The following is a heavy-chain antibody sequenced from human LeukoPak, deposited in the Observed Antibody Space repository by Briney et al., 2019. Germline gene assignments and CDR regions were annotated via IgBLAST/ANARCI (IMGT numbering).Heavy chain of an antibody. CDR2: IKKDGSIT. CDR1: GFIFSGYW. J-gene: IGHJ5*02. D-gene: IGHD3-3*01. CDR3: TKSDWFDP. Sequence: GRSLRLSCAASGFIFSGYWMHWVRQAPGKGLVWLSRIKKDGSITIYADSVKGRFTISRDNAKNTLYLQMNSLRVEDTAVYYCTKSDWFDPWGQGTLVTVSS. V-gene: IGHV3-74*01.